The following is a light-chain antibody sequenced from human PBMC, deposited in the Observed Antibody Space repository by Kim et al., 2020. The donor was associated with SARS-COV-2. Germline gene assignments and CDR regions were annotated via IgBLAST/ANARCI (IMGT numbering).Light chain of an antibody. Sequence: SPGERATLSCRGSQSVTTNLAWYRQKPGQAPRLLIYGASTRATGIPARFSGSGSGTEFTLTISSLQSEDFAVYYCQQYNNWPLLTFGGGTKVDIK. V-gene: IGKV3-15*01. CDR3: QQYNNWPLLT. CDR1: QSVTTN. CDR2: GAS. J-gene: IGKJ4*01.